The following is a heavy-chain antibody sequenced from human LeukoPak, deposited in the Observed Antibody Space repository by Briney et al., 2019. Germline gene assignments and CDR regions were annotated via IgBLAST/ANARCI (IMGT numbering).Heavy chain of an antibody. V-gene: IGHV3-7*01. D-gene: IGHD2-15*01. Sequence: GGSLRLSCAASGFTFSSYWMSWVRQAPGKGLEWVANIKQDGSEKYYVDSVKGRFTISRDNAKNSLYLQMNRLRAEDTAVYYCASRGCSGGICYAREDYMDVWGKGTTVTVSS. CDR2: IKQDGSEK. CDR3: ASRGCSGGICYAREDYMDV. J-gene: IGHJ6*03. CDR1: GFTFSSYW.